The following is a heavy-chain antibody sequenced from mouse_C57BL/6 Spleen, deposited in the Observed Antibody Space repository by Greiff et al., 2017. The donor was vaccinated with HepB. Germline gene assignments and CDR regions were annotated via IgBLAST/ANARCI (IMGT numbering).Heavy chain of an antibody. CDR1: GFTFSDYY. CDR3: ARPAYDYYAMDY. Sequence: EVHLVESGGGLVQPGGSLKLSCAASGFTFSDYYMYWVRQTPEKRLEWVAYISNGGGSTYYPDTVKGRFTISRDNAKNTLYLQMSRLKSEDTAMYYCARPAYDYYAMDYWGQGTSVTVSS. D-gene: IGHD1-1*01. J-gene: IGHJ4*01. CDR2: ISNGGGST. V-gene: IGHV5-12*01.